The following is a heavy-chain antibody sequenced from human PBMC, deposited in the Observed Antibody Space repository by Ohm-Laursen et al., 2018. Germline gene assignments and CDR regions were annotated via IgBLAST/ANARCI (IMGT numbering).Heavy chain of an antibody. CDR3: ARDRYYDFWSGSKVLDY. CDR1: GYSFTSYD. CDR2: MNPNSGNT. V-gene: IGHV1-8*01. Sequence: ASVKVSCKASGYSFTSYDINWVRQATGQRLEWMGWMNPNSGNTGYAQKFQGRVTMTRDTSISTAYLELNSLRAEDTAVYYCARDRYYDFWSGSKVLDYWGQGTLVTVSS. D-gene: IGHD3-3*01. J-gene: IGHJ4*02.